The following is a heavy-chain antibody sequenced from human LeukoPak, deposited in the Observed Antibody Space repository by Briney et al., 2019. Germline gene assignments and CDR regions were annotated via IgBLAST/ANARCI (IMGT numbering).Heavy chain of an antibody. J-gene: IGHJ2*01. CDR2: IIPIFGTA. V-gene: IGHV1-69*13. CDR3: ARDRGRNQADWGSCFDL. D-gene: IGHD7-27*01. Sequence: GASVKVSCKASGGTFSSYAISWVRQAPGQGLEWMGGIIPIFGTANYAQTLQGRVTITADESTSTAYMELSSLRSEDTAVYYCARDRGRNQADWGSCFDLWGRGTLVTVSS. CDR1: GGTFSSYA.